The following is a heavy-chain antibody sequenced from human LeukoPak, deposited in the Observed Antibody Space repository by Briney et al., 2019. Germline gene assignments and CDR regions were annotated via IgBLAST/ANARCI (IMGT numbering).Heavy chain of an antibody. J-gene: IGHJ4*02. CDR2: ISSSSSTI. CDR3: ARSDSGIPSDFDY. Sequence: GGSLRLSCAASGFTFSSYSMNWVRQAPGKGLEWVSYISSSSSTIYYADSEKGRFTISRDNAKNSLYLQMNSLRAEDTAVYYCARSDSGIPSDFDYWGQGTLVTVSS. D-gene: IGHD1-26*01. CDR1: GFTFSSYS. V-gene: IGHV3-48*04.